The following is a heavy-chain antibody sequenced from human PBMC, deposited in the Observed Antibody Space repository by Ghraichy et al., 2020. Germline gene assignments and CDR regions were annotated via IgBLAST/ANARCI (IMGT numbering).Heavy chain of an antibody. V-gene: IGHV3-48*03. CDR2: ISSGSTSK. D-gene: IGHD1-26*01. CDR1: GLTLNTSE. Sequence: GGSLRLSCAASGLTLNTSEMHWVRQDPGKGLEWVSFISSGSTSKYYADSVKVRFTISRDNARNSQYLQMNSLRADDTAVYYCASADGRLLDHWVQGTLVTVSS. CDR3: ASADGRLLDH. J-gene: IGHJ4*02.